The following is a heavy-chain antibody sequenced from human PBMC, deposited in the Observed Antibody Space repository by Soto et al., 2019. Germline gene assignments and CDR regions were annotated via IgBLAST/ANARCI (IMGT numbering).Heavy chain of an antibody. CDR1: GFTFSSYG. Sequence: PXGSLRLSCAASGFTFSSYGMHWVRQAPGKGLEWVAVISYDGSNKYYADSVKGRFTISRDNSKNTLYLQMNSLRAEDTAVYYCAKGGKELLHHFDYWGQGTLVTVSS. CDR3: AKGGKELLHHFDY. J-gene: IGHJ4*02. CDR2: ISYDGSNK. V-gene: IGHV3-30*18. D-gene: IGHD1-26*01.